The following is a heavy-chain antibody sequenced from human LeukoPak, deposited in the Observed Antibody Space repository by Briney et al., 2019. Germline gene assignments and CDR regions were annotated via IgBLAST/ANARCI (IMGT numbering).Heavy chain of an antibody. CDR1: GFTFSRYW. D-gene: IGHD3-10*01. CDR2: INSDGRST. V-gene: IGHV3-74*01. Sequence: GGSLRLSCVASGFTFSRYWMHWVRQAPGKGLVWVSRINSDGRSTNYADSVKGRFTISRDNAKNSLYLQMNSLRAEDTAVYYCAGTNYYGSGSYPNYWGQGTLVTVSS. CDR3: AGTNYYGSGSYPNY. J-gene: IGHJ4*02.